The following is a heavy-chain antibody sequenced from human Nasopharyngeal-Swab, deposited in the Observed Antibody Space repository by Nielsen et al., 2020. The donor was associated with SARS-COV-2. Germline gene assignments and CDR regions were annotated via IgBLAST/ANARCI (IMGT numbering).Heavy chain of an antibody. CDR1: GGSISSYY. J-gene: IGHJ4*02. CDR3: ARFPYSSGWGFDY. Sequence: GSLRLSCTVSGGSISSYYWSWIRQPPGKGLEWIGYIYYSGSTNYDPSLKSRVTISVDTSKNQFSLKLSSVTAADTAVYYCARFPYSSGWGFDYWGQGTLVTVSS. D-gene: IGHD6-19*01. V-gene: IGHV4-59*12. CDR2: IYYSGST.